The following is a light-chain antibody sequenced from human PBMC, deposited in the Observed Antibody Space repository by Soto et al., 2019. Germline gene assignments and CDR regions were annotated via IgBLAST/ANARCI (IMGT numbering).Light chain of an antibody. CDR2: DAS. Sequence: DIQMTQSPSTLSATAGDRVTITCRASQSISSWLAWYQHKPGKAPKLLIYDASNLDSGVPSRFGGSGSGTEFTLTISSLQSEDSAVYYCQHYTSWPVTFGQGTRLEIK. CDR1: QSISSW. CDR3: QHYTSWPVT. V-gene: IGKV1-5*01. J-gene: IGKJ5*01.